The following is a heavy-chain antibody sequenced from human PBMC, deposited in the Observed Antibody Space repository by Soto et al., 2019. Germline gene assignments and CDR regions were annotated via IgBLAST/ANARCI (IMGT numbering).Heavy chain of an antibody. V-gene: IGHV1-18*01. Sequence: GASVKVSCKASGYTFTSYGISWVRQAPGQGLEWMGWISAYNGNTNYAQKLQGRVTMTTDTSTSTAYMELRSLRSDDTAVYYCARXPYGSGSSYYYYYGMDVWGQGTTVTVSS. D-gene: IGHD3-10*01. CDR2: ISAYNGNT. J-gene: IGHJ6*02. CDR1: GYTFTSYG. CDR3: ARXPYGSGSSYYYYYGMDV.